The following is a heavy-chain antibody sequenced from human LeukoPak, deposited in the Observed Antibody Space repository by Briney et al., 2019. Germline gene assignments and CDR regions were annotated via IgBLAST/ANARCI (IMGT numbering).Heavy chain of an antibody. CDR1: GFTFSNYA. CDR2: ISSDGIRT. CDR3: ASAYGSGSYYKGYFDY. D-gene: IGHD3-10*01. Sequence: GGSLRLSCSASGFTFSNYAMHWVRQAPGKGLEYVSAISSDGIRTYYADSVKGRFTISRDNSKNTLDLQMSRLRAEDTAVYYCASAYGSGSYYKGYFDYWGQGTLVTVSS. J-gene: IGHJ4*02. V-gene: IGHV3-64D*09.